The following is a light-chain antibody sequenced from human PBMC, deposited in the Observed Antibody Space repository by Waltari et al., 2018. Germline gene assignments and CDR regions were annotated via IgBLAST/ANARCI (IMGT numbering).Light chain of an antibody. J-gene: IGLJ3*02. CDR2: DVT. CDR3: SSYTTSSTLV. V-gene: IGLV2-14*01. CDR1: SSDVGSSNY. Sequence: SALTQPASLPGSPGQSITISCSGTSSDVGSSNYVSWYQQHPGKAPKLMIYDVTKRPSGVSNRFSGSKSGNTASLTISGLQAEDEADYYCSSYTTSSTLVFGGGTKLTVL.